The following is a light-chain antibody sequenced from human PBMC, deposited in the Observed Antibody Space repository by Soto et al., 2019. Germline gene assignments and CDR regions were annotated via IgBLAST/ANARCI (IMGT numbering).Light chain of an antibody. CDR3: SSFTSSITYV. V-gene: IGLV2-14*01. CDR1: SRDVGGYNS. Sequence: SGLTQPASVSGSPGQSITISCTGTSRDVGGYNSVSWYRQDPGKAPKLMIYDVTNRPSGVSNSFSGSKSGNTASLTISGLQAEDAADYYCSSFTSSITYVFGSGTKV. CDR2: DVT. J-gene: IGLJ1*01.